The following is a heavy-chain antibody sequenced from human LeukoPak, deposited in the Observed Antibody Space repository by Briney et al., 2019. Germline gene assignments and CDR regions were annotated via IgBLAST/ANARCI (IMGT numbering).Heavy chain of an antibody. Sequence: PGGSLRLSCAAPGVTFSSYGMHWVRQAPGKGLEWVAFIRYDGSNKYYADSVKGRFTISRDNPKNTLYLQMNSLRAEDTAVYYCAKDSGWYGDYWGQGTLVTVSS. CDR2: IRYDGSNK. D-gene: IGHD6-19*01. CDR1: GVTFSSYG. CDR3: AKDSGWYGDY. V-gene: IGHV3-30*02. J-gene: IGHJ4*02.